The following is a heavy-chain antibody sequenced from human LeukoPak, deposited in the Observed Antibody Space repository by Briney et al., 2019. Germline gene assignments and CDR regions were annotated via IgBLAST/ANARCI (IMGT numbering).Heavy chain of an antibody. CDR1: GYTFTSYG. D-gene: IGHD3-22*01. CDR3: ARRIASDSSGYYYPFDY. V-gene: IGHV1-18*01. CDR2: ISAYNGNT. J-gene: IGHJ4*02. Sequence: ASVKVSCKASGYTFTSYGISWVRQAPGQGLEWMGWISAYNGNTNYAQKLQGRVTMTTDTSTSTAYMELRSLRSDDTVVYYCARRIASDSSGYYYPFDYWGQGTLVTVSS.